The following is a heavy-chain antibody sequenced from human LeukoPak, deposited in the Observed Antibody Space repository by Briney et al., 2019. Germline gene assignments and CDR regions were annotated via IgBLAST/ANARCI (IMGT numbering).Heavy chain of an antibody. D-gene: IGHD3-3*02. CDR2: VSGSGGTT. Sequence: GGSLRLSCAASGFTFSNYTMNWVRQAPGKGLEWISGVSGSGGTTHYADSVKGRFTVSRDNSKNTVYLQMNILRAEDTAIYYCAKDISNGRCRRFDYWGQGTLVTVSS. J-gene: IGHJ4*02. CDR1: GFTFSNYT. CDR3: AKDISNGRCRRFDY. V-gene: IGHV3-23*01.